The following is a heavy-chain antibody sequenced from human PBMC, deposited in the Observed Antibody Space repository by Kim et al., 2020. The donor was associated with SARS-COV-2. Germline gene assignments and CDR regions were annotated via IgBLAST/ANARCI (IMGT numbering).Heavy chain of an antibody. CDR1: GGSISSYY. CDR2: IYYSGST. D-gene: IGHD2-21*01. V-gene: IGHV4-59*13. J-gene: IGHJ5*02. Sequence: ETLSLTCTVSGGSISSYYWSWIRQPPGKGLEWIGYIYYSGSTNYKPSLKSRVTISVDTSKNQFSLKLSSVTAADTAVYYCARVNSRDWFDPWGQGTLVTVSS. CDR3: ARVNSRDWFDP.